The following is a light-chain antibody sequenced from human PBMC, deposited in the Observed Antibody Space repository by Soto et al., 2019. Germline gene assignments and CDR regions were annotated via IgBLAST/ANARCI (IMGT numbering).Light chain of an antibody. CDR3: YSYTTSSTRV. V-gene: IGLV2-14*01. Sequence: QSVLTQPASVSGSPGQSITISCTGTSSDVGAYNYVSWYQQHPGKAPKLMIYDVSNRPSGVSNRFSGSKSGNTASLTISGLQAEDEADYYCYSYTTSSTRVFGGETQLTVL. CDR2: DVS. J-gene: IGLJ2*01. CDR1: SSDVGAYNY.